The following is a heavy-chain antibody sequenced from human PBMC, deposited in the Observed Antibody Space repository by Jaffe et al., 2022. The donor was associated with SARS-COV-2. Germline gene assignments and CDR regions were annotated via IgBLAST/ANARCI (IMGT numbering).Heavy chain of an antibody. V-gene: IGHV4-61*02. CDR2: IHSSGST. CDR1: GVSISSGSYY. D-gene: IGHD5-12*01. CDR3: ARDSYSPYYYYVMDL. Sequence: QLQESGPGLVKPSQTLSLTCTVSGVSISSGSYYWSWIRQPAGKGLEWIGRIHSSGSTNFNPSLKSRVTILLDTSKNHFSLKMDSVTAADTAVYYCARDSYSPYYYYVMDLWGQGTTVTVSS. J-gene: IGHJ6*02.